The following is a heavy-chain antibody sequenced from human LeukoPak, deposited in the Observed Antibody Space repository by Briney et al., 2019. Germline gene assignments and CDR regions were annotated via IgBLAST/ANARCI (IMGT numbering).Heavy chain of an antibody. CDR2: IYYSGST. CDR3: ASEVAVTTSGDAFDI. Sequence: SETLSLTCTVSGGSISSYYWSWIRQPPGKGLEWIGYIYYSGSTNYNPSLKSRVTISVDTSKNQFSLKLSSVTAADTAVYYCASEVAVTTSGDAFDIWAKGQWSPSLQ. V-gene: IGHV4-59*01. D-gene: IGHD4-17*01. CDR1: GGSISSYY. J-gene: IGHJ3*02.